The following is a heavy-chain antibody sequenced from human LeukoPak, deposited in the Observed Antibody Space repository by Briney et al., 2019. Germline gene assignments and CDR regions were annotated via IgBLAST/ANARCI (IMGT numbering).Heavy chain of an antibody. CDR3: ASPQEGWYFDL. Sequence: QPGGSLRLSCAASEFPFSSHWMYWVRQAPGKGLVWVSRINSDGSSTTYADSVKGRFTISRDNAKNTLYLQMQSLRAEDTAVYYCASPQEGWYFDLWGRGTLVTVSS. J-gene: IGHJ2*01. CDR2: INSDGSST. V-gene: IGHV3-74*01. CDR1: EFPFSSHW.